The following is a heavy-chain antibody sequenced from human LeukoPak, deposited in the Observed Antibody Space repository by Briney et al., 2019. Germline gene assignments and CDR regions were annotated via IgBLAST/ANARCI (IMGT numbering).Heavy chain of an antibody. J-gene: IGHJ4*02. D-gene: IGHD4-17*01. CDR1: GFTFSSYW. Sequence: PGESLRLSCAASGFTFSSYWMSWVRQTPGKGLEWVANIKQDGSEKYYVDSVKGRFTISRDNAKNSLYLQMNSLRADDTAVYYCARDYGYGDSTPLGYLDYWGQGTQVTVSS. CDR3: ARDYGYGDSTPLGYLDY. CDR2: IKQDGSEK. V-gene: IGHV3-7*05.